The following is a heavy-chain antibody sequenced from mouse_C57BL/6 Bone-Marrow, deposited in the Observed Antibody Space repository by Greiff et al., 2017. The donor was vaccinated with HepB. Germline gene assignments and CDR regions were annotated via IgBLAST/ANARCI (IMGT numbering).Heavy chain of an antibody. CDR3: ARWGNPVYYYGSISWYFDV. D-gene: IGHD1-1*01. Sequence: EVKVVESGGGLVQPGGSLSLSCAASGFTFTDYYMSWVRQPPGKALEWLGFIRNKANGYTTEYSASVKGRFTISRDNSQSILYLQMNALRSEDSATYYDARWGNPVYYYGSISWYFDVWGTGTTVTVSS. CDR1: GFTFTDYY. J-gene: IGHJ1*03. CDR2: IRNKANGYTT. V-gene: IGHV7-3*01.